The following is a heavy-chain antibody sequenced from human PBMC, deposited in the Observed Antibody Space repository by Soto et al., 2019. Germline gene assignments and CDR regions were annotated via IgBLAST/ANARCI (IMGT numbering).Heavy chain of an antibody. CDR1: GGTVASSHW. J-gene: IGHJ5*02. Sequence: SETMSLTCGVSGGTVASSHWWSWVRQSPGRGLEWIGNVYHTGDTNFNPSLQSRVTFSVDKSNNQFSLRLTSVTAADTAVYFCAREIVTAGGNNYFDPWGPGTLVTVS. V-gene: IGHV4-4*02. CDR2: VYHTGDT. CDR3: AREIVTAGGNNYFDP. D-gene: IGHD2-21*02.